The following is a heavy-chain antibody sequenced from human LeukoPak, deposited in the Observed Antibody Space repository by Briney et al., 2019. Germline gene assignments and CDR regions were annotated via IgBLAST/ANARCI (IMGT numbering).Heavy chain of an antibody. D-gene: IGHD6-13*01. Sequence: SETLSLTCTVSGGSISSYYWSWIRQPPGKGLEWIGYIYYSGSTNYNPSLKGRVTISVDTSKNQFSLKLSSVTAADTAVYYCARRGSAAAGTGFDPWGQGTLVTVSS. CDR3: ARRGSAAAGTGFDP. CDR1: GGSISSYY. V-gene: IGHV4-59*08. J-gene: IGHJ5*02. CDR2: IYYSGST.